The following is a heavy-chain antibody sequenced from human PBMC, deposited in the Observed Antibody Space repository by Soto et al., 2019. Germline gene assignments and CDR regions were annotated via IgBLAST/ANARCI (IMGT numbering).Heavy chain of an antibody. CDR2: IYWDDDK. V-gene: IGHV2-5*02. Sequence: QITLKESGPTLVKPTQTLTLTCTFSGFSLSTPGVGVGWIRQPPGKALEWLALIYWDDDKRYSPSLKSRLTSTKDTSENQVIITMTDMDPVDTATYYCAQPGSSGAIRHAFDIWGQGTMVTVSS. CDR3: AQPGSSGAIRHAFDI. D-gene: IGHD1-26*01. CDR1: GFSLSTPGVG. J-gene: IGHJ3*02.